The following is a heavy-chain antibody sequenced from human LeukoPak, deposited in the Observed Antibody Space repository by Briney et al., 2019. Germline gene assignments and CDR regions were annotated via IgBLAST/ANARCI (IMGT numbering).Heavy chain of an antibody. J-gene: IGHJ4*02. V-gene: IGHV3-43*01. D-gene: IGHD3-22*01. CDR2: ISWDGGST. CDR1: GFTSDDYT. CDR3: AKDYYDSSGYLDY. Sequence: PGGCLRLSCAASGFTSDDYTMHWVRQAPGKGLEWVSLISWDGGSTYYADSVKGRFTISRDNSKNSLYLQMNSLRTEDTALYYCAKDYYDSSGYLDYWGQGTLVTVSS.